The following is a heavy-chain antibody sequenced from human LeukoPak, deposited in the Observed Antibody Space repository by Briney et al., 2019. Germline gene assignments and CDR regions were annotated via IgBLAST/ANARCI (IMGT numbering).Heavy chain of an antibody. V-gene: IGHV3-13*01. CDR1: GFTFSSYD. J-gene: IGHJ4*02. CDR3: AKDRATMVRGVIIKGLDY. Sequence: GGSLRLSCAASGFTFSSYDMHWVRQATGKGLEWVSAIGTAGDTYYPGSVKGRFTISRENAKNSLYLQMNSLRAEDTAVYYCAKDRATMVRGVIIKGLDYWGQGTLVTVSS. D-gene: IGHD3-10*01. CDR2: IGTAGDT.